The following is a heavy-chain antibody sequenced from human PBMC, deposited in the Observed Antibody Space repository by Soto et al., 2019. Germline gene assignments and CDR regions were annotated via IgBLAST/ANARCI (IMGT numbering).Heavy chain of an antibody. V-gene: IGHV3-48*01. Sequence: EGQLVEFGGGLVKPGGSLRLSCAASGFSFSIYSYNWVRQAPGKGLEWLSYISPAGSSIYYADSVKGRFTISRDSARDSVYLQMNSLRAEDTAVYYCAKERGGSGAFDMWGQGTMVTVSS. CDR1: GFSFSIYS. CDR2: ISPAGSSI. J-gene: IGHJ3*02. CDR3: AKERGGSGAFDM. D-gene: IGHD3-10*01.